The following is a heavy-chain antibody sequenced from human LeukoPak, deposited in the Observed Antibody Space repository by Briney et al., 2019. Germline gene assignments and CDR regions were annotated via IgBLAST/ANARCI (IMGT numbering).Heavy chain of an antibody. CDR2: ISGYNGNT. Sequence: ATVKVSCKASGYTFISYGISWVRQAPAQGLEWMGWISGYNGNTKYAQNVQGRVTMTKDTSTSTAYMELTSLRSDDTAVYYCARDYDVIPAAGNGMDVWGQGTTGAVSS. J-gene: IGHJ6*02. V-gene: IGHV1-18*01. CDR3: ARDYDVIPAAGNGMDV. D-gene: IGHD2-2*01. CDR1: GYTFISYG.